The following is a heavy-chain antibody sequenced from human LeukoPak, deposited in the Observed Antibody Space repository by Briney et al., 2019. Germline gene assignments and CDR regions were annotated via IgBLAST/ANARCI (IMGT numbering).Heavy chain of an antibody. J-gene: IGHJ3*02. Sequence: SETLSLTCAVYGGSFSGYYWSWIRQPPGKGLEWIGYIYYSGSTNYNPSLKSRVTISVDTSKNQFSLKLSSVTAADTAVYYCAGGGLLAAAGTGYAFDIWGQGTMVTVSS. V-gene: IGHV4-59*08. D-gene: IGHD6-13*01. CDR1: GGSFSGYY. CDR3: AGGGLLAAAGTGYAFDI. CDR2: IYYSGST.